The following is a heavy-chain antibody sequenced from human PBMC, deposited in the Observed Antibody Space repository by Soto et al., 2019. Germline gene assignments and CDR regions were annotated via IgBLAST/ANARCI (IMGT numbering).Heavy chain of an antibody. CDR2: ISYDGSNK. J-gene: IGHJ6*02. V-gene: IGHV3-30*03. D-gene: IGHD6-19*01. CDR3: ATASLAVAGTGDYYYYGMDV. Sequence: GGSLRLSCAASGFTFSSYGMHWVRQAPGKGLEWVAVISYDGSNKYYADSVKGRFTISRDNSKNTLYLQMNSLRAEDTAVYYCATASLAVAGTGDYYYYGMDVWGQGTTVTVSS. CDR1: GFTFSSYG.